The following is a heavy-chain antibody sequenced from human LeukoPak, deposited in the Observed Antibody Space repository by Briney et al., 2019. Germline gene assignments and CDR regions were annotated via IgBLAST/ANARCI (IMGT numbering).Heavy chain of an antibody. J-gene: IGHJ4*02. Sequence: PGRSLRLSCAASGFTFSSYAMHWVRQAPGKGLEWVAVISYDGSNKYYADSVKGRFTISRDNSKNTLYLQMNSLRAEDTAVYYCVRDPYDSSGYFDYWGQGTLVTVSS. CDR3: VRDPYDSSGYFDY. D-gene: IGHD3-22*01. CDR1: GFTFSSYA. V-gene: IGHV3-30*04. CDR2: ISYDGSNK.